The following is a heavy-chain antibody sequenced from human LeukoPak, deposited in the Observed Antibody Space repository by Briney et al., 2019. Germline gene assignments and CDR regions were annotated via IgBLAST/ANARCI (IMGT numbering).Heavy chain of an antibody. J-gene: IGHJ5*02. CDR2: ISTYTGDS. Sequence: GASVKVSCKASGYTFSNYILTWVRQAPGQGLEWMGRISTYTGDSNYAQKFQDRVSMTRDTSTSTVYMELSSLRSENTAVYYCARARGTIVGATRFDPWGQGTLVTVSS. CDR1: GYTFSNYI. CDR3: ARARGTIVGATRFDP. V-gene: IGHV1-18*01. D-gene: IGHD1-26*01.